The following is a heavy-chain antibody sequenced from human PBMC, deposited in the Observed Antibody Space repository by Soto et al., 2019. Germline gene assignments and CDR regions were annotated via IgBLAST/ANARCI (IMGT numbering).Heavy chain of an antibody. Sequence: QVQLQESGPGLVKPSQTLSLTCTVSGGSISSGGYYWSGIRQHPGKGLEWIGYIYYSGSTYYNPSLKSRVTISVDTSKNQFSLKLSSVTAADTAVYYCARYCSGGSCYSSHFDSWGQGTLVTVSS. CDR3: ARYCSGGSCYSSHFDS. CDR2: IYYSGST. J-gene: IGHJ4*02. CDR1: GGSISSGGYY. V-gene: IGHV4-31*03. D-gene: IGHD2-15*01.